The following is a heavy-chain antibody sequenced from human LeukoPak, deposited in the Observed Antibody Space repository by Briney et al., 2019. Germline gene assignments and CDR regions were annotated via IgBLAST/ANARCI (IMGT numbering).Heavy chain of an antibody. Sequence: PSETLSLTCAVYGGSFSCYYWSWIRPPPGKGLEWTGEINHSGSTNYNPSLKSRVTISVDTSKNQFSLKLSSVTAADTAVYYCARWTYYYGSGSYYRGDYWGQGTLVTVSS. V-gene: IGHV4-34*01. CDR3: ARWTYYYGSGSYYRGDY. CDR1: GGSFSCYY. J-gene: IGHJ4*02. CDR2: INHSGST. D-gene: IGHD3-10*01.